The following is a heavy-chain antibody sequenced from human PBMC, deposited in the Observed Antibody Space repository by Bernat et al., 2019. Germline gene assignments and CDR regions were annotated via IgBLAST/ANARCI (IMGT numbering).Heavy chain of an antibody. Sequence: QVQLVESGGGVVQPGRSLRLSCAASGFTFSSYAMHWVRQAPGKGLEWVAVISYDGSNKYYADSVKGRFTISRDNSKNTLYLQMNSLRAEDTAVYYWARDRGGFCSSTSCYYGMDVWGQGTTVTVSS. CDR3: ARDRGGFCSSTSCYYGMDV. D-gene: IGHD2-2*01. V-gene: IGHV3-30-3*01. CDR2: ISYDGSNK. J-gene: IGHJ6*02. CDR1: GFTFSSYA.